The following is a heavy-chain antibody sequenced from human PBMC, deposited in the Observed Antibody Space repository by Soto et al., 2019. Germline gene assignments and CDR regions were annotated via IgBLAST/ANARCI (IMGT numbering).Heavy chain of an antibody. V-gene: IGHV4-59*01. Sequence: PSETLSLTCTVPGGSISSYYWSWIRQPPGKGLEWIGYIYYNGDTYYNPSLKSRLTISVDTSENQFSLKLSSVTAADTAVYYCARDGLDYDILTGSHTPYMDVWGKGTTVTVSS. CDR2: IYYNGDT. CDR3: ARDGLDYDILTGSHTPYMDV. D-gene: IGHD3-9*01. J-gene: IGHJ6*03. CDR1: GGSISSYY.